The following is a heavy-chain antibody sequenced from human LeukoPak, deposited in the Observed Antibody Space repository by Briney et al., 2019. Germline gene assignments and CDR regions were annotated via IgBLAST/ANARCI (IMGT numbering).Heavy chain of an antibody. Sequence: WASVKVSCKASGYTFTSYDINWVRQATGQGLEWMGWMNPNSGNTGYAQKFQGRVTMTRDTSISTAYMEVSSLRSEDTAVYYCARGNIAVPGTPYYFEYWGQGTLVTVSS. V-gene: IGHV1-8*02. CDR2: MNPNSGNT. CDR3: ARGNIAVPGTPYYFEY. CDR1: GYTFTSYD. J-gene: IGHJ4*02. D-gene: IGHD6-19*01.